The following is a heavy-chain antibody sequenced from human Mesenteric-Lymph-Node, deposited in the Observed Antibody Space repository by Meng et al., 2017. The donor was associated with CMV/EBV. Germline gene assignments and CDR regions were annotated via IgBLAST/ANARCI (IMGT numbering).Heavy chain of an antibody. CDR3: ARLYCSGGSCYSLSDY. V-gene: IGHV1-8*01. D-gene: IGHD2-15*01. J-gene: IGHJ4*02. Sequence: ASVKVSCKTSGYSFTSYDINWVRQAPGQGLEWMGWINPNSGATGYAQKFQGRVAITRDTSTATAYMELRSLRSDDTAVYYCARLYCSGGSCYSLSDYWGQGTLVTVSS. CDR1: GYSFTSYD. CDR2: INPNSGAT.